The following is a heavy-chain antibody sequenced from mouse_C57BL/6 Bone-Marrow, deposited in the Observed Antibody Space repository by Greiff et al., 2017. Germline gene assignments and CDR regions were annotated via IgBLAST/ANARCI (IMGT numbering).Heavy chain of an antibody. CDR3: ARRYYYGSSYCYWYFDV. D-gene: IGHD1-1*01. J-gene: IGHJ1*03. V-gene: IGHV1-78*01. CDR1: GYTFTDHT. CDR2: IYPRDGST. Sequence: VQLQQSDAELVKPGASVKISCKVSGYTFTDHTIHWMKQRPEQGLEWIGYIYPRDGSTKYNEKFKGKATLTADKSSSTAYMQLKSLTSEDSAVYFCARRYYYGSSYCYWYFDVWGTGTTVTVSS.